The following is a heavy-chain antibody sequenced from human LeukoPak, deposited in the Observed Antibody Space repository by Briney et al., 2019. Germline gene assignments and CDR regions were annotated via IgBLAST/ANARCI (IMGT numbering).Heavy chain of an antibody. D-gene: IGHD6-19*01. CDR2: ISSSSNTI. CDR1: GFTFSSYS. V-gene: IGHV3-48*01. J-gene: IGHJ4*02. CDR3: VKYSSGWHFDY. Sequence: PGGSLRLSCAASGFTFSSYSMNWVRQAPGKGLEWVSYISSSSNTIYYADSVKGRFTISRDNAKNSLYLQMNSLRAEDTALYYCVKYSSGWHFDYWGQGTLVTVSS.